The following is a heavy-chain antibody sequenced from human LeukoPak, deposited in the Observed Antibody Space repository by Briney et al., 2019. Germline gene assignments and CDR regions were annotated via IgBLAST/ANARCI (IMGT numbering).Heavy chain of an antibody. D-gene: IGHD1-1*01. J-gene: IGHJ3*01. Sequence: PGGSLRLSCAASGFTFSSFSINWVRQAPGKGLEWDSCISTKGGHIYYADSIKGRFTISRDNAENSVYLQMNSLRLEDTAVYFCARDRIGRLHSAFDVWGQGTTVTVSS. CDR2: ISTKGGHI. CDR1: GFTFSSFS. V-gene: IGHV3-21*06. CDR3: ARDRIGRLHSAFDV.